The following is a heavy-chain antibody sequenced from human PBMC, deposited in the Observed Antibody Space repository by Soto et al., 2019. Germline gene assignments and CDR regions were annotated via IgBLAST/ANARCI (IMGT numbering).Heavy chain of an antibody. CDR3: AKSTTKTYYYYYYMDV. J-gene: IGHJ6*03. D-gene: IGHD5-12*01. CDR2: ISWNSGSI. Sequence: EVQLVESGGGLVQPGRSLRLSCAASGFTFDDYAMHWVRQARGKGLEWVSGISWNSGSIGYADSVKGRFTISRDNAKNSLYLQMNSLRAEDTALYYCAKSTTKTYYYYYYMDVWGKGTTVTVSS. CDR1: GFTFDDYA. V-gene: IGHV3-9*01.